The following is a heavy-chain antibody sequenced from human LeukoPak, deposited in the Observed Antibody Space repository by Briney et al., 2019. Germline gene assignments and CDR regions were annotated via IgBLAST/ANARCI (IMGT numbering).Heavy chain of an antibody. V-gene: IGHV3-7*01. D-gene: IGHD5-18*01. CDR1: GFTFDKYW. Sequence: PGGSLRLYCAASGFTFDKYWMNWVRQAPGKGLEWVANIKQDGGEIHYLDSVRGRLTISRDNAKSSLYLQLTSLRAEDTAVYFCARDGRGVNSQYSYFDFRGQGTLVTVSS. J-gene: IGHJ4*02. CDR3: ARDGRGVNSQYSYFDF. CDR2: IKQDGGEI.